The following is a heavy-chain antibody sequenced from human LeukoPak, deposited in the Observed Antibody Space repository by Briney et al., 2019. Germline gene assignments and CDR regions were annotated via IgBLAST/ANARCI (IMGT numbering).Heavy chain of an antibody. V-gene: IGHV4-4*02. Sequence: SETLSLTCAVSGGSISSSNWWSWVRQPPGKGLEWIGEIYHSGSTNYNPSLKSRVTISVDKSKNQFSLKLSSVTAADTAVYYCARDQDSSSWSYYFDYWGQGTLVTVSS. CDR1: GGSISSSNW. CDR3: ARDQDSSSWSYYFDY. J-gene: IGHJ4*02. D-gene: IGHD6-13*01. CDR2: IYHSGST.